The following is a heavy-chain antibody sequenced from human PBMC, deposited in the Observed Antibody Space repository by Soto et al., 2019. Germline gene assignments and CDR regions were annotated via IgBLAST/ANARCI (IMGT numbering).Heavy chain of an antibody. CDR1: GFTFGDYS. Sequence: PGGSLRLSCAASGFTFGDYSMNWVRQAPGKGLEWVAYTGTSRKYTFYADSVRGRFTISRDEARNSVYLQLNSLRDEDTALYYCVRDRDWAFDIWGQGTMVTVSS. V-gene: IGHV3-21*05. CDR2: TGTSRKYT. CDR3: VRDRDWAFDI. J-gene: IGHJ3*02. D-gene: IGHD3-9*01.